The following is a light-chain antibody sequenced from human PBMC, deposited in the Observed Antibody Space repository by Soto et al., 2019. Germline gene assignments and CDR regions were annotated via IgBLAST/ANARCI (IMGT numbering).Light chain of an antibody. CDR3: QQYGSSPWT. CDR1: QSISNK. CDR2: DTS. J-gene: IGKJ1*01. Sequence: EIVMTQSPATLSVSPGERATLSCRVSQSISNKLAWYQQRPGQPPRLLIYDTSTRATGIPARFSGSGSGTDFTLTISRLEPEDFAVYYCQQYGSSPWTFGQGTKVEIK. V-gene: IGKV3-15*01.